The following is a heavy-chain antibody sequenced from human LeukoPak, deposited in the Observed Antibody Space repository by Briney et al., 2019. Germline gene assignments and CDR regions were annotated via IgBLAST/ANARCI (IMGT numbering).Heavy chain of an antibody. J-gene: IGHJ4*02. CDR1: GFTVSSNY. CDR2: IYSGGST. CDR3: ARESGRPNYYDSSGYAY. D-gene: IGHD3-22*01. Sequence: GGSLRLSCAASGFTVSSNYMSWVRQAPGKGLEWVSVIYSGGSTYYVDSVKGRFTISRDNSKNTLYLQMNSLRAEDTAVYYCARESGRPNYYDSSGYAYWGQGTLVTVSS. V-gene: IGHV3-66*01.